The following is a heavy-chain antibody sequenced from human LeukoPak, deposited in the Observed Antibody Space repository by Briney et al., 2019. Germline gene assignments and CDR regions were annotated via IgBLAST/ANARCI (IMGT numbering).Heavy chain of an antibody. J-gene: IGHJ4*02. CDR2: ISGSGGST. D-gene: IGHD1-7*01. CDR3: ARDRRMRVRGYGKTGTTALDY. Sequence: GGSLRLSCAASGFTFSSYAMSWVRQAPGKGLEWVSAISGSGGSTYYADSVKGRFTISRDNSENTLYLQMNSLRAEDTAVYFCARDRRMRVRGYGKTGTTALDYWGQGTLVTVSS. CDR1: GFTFSSYA. V-gene: IGHV3-23*01.